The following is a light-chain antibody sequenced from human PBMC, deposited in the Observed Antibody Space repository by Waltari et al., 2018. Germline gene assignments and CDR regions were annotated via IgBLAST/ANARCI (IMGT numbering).Light chain of an antibody. J-gene: IGLJ2*01. V-gene: IGLV2-8*01. CDR1: SSDIGGSDS. CDR2: EVH. CDR3: SSYAGSNNLV. Sequence: QSALTQPPSASGSPGQSVTISCTGTSSDIGGSDSVPWYQPHPGRAPKVIIPEVHARPSGVPDRFSGSKSGNTASLTVSGLQAEDEADYYCSSYAGSNNLVFGGGTKLTVL.